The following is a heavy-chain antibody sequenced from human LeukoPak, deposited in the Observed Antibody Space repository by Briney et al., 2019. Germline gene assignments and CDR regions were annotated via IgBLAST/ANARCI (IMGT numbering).Heavy chain of an antibody. J-gene: IGHJ4*02. Sequence: GGSLRLSCSASGFTFTSHVMRWVRQAPGQGLQYVSGISMNVQTTYYAGSVKGRFTISRDSSKNTVYLQMNSLTAEDTAVYYCVREGLERRTNFDYWGQGTLVSVSS. CDR3: VREGLERRTNFDY. CDR2: ISMNVQTT. D-gene: IGHD1-1*01. V-gene: IGHV3-64D*06. CDR1: GFTFTSHV.